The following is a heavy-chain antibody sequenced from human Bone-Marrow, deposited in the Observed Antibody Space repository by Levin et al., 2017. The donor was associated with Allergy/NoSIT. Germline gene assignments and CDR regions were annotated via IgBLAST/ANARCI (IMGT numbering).Heavy chain of an antibody. V-gene: IGHV3-30-3*01. D-gene: IGHD5-12*01. CDR3: ARDAGYSGYGGYFDY. Sequence: GESLKISCAASGFTFSSYAMHWVRQAPGKGLEWVAVISYDGSNKYYADSVKGRFTISRDNSKNTLYLQMNSLRAEDTAVYYCARDAGYSGYGGYFDYWGQGTLVTVSS. CDR2: ISYDGSNK. CDR1: GFTFSSYA. J-gene: IGHJ4*02.